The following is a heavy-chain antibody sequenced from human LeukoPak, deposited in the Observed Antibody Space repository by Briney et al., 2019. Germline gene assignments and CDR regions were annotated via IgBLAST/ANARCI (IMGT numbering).Heavy chain of an antibody. J-gene: IGHJ4*02. CDR1: GFTFSNAW. Sequence: GGSLRLSCAASGFTFSNAWMSWVRQAPGKGLEWVGRIKSKTDGGTTDYAAPVKGRFTVSRDDSKNTLYLQMNSLKTEDTAVYYCTTDPSTMIVIDYWGQGTLVTVSS. V-gene: IGHV3-15*01. CDR2: IKSKTDGGTT. D-gene: IGHD3-22*01. CDR3: TTDPSTMIVIDY.